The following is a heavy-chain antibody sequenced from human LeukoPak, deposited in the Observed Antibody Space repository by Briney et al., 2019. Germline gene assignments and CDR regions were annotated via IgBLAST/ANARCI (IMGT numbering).Heavy chain of an antibody. CDR3: VRVPASGTGPDS. CDR1: GGSVSSGGHY. Sequence: SETLSLTCTVSGGSVSSGGHYWSWIRQPPGKGLEWLGYMHNSGTPNYNPSLKSRVTMSADTSKNQFSLNLSSVTAADTAVYYCVRVPASGTGPDSWGQGTLVTVSS. V-gene: IGHV4-61*08. J-gene: IGHJ4*02. CDR2: MHNSGTP. D-gene: IGHD6-13*01.